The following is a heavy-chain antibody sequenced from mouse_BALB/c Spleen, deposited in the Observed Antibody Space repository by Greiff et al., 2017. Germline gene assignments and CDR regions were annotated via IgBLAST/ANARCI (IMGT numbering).Heavy chain of an antibody. J-gene: IGHJ2*01. CDR2: INPYNDGT. Sequence: VQLQQSGPELVKPGASVKMSCKASGYTFTSYVMHWVKQKPGQGLEWIGYINPYNDGTKYNEKFKGKATLTADTSSSTAYMQLSSLTSEDSAVYFCARGDSSGPLDYWGQGTTLTVSS. CDR3: ARGDSSGPLDY. CDR1: GYTFTSYV. V-gene: IGHV1-14*01. D-gene: IGHD3-2*01.